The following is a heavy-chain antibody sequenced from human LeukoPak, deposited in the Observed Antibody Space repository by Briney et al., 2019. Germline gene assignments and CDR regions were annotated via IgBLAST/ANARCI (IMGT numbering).Heavy chain of an antibody. J-gene: IGHJ3*02. CDR3: AGWAVTTFNDAFDI. D-gene: IGHD4-17*01. CDR2: IYPGDSDT. V-gene: IGHV5-51*01. Sequence: GASLQISCQGSGSIFTSYWIGWGRPLPGKGLEWMGIIYPGDSDTIYSPSFQGQVTISADTSISTAYLQWSSVKASDTAMYYCAGWAVTTFNDAFDIWGQGTMVTVSS. CDR1: GSIFTSYW.